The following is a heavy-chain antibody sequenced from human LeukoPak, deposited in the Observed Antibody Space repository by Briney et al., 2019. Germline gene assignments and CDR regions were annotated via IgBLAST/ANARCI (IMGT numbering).Heavy chain of an antibody. CDR3: ARASSKQLAGYLPDGFDI. J-gene: IGHJ3*02. CDR2: ISSSGTYV. V-gene: IGHV3-21*01. Sequence: GGSLRLSCAASGFTFSSYSMNWVRQAPGKGLEWVSSISSSGTYVYYADSVKGRFTISRDNAKNSLSLQMNSLRADDAAVYYCARASSKQLAGYLPDGFDIWGQGSMVTVSS. D-gene: IGHD3-9*01. CDR1: GFTFSSYS.